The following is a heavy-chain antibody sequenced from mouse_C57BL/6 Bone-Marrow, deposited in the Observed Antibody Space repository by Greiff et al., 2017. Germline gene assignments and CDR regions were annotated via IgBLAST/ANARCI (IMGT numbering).Heavy chain of an antibody. CDR2: IDPETGGT. J-gene: IGHJ2*01. D-gene: IGHD2-3*01. V-gene: IGHV1-15*01. CDR3: TRVHRDDGDY. CDR1: GYTFTDYE. Sequence: QVQLQQSGAELVRPGASLTLSCKASGYTFTDYEMHWVQQTPVHGLEWIGAIDPETGGTAYNQKFKGTAILTADKSSSTAYMERRSLSSEDSAVYYCTRVHRDDGDYWGQGTTLTVSS.